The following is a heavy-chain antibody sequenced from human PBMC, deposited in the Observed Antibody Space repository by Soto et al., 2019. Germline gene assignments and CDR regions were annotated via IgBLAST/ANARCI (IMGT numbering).Heavy chain of an antibody. Sequence: GESLKISCKGSGYSFAGYWITWVRQKPGKGLEWMGRIDPSDSQTYYSPSFRGHVTISVTKSITTVFLQWSSLRASDTAMYYCARQIYDSDTGPNFQYYFVSWGPGTLLTVFS. CDR1: GYSFAGYW. V-gene: IGHV5-10-1*01. CDR2: IDPSDSQT. D-gene: IGHD5-18*01. CDR3: ARQIYDSDTGPNFQYYFVS. J-gene: IGHJ4*02.